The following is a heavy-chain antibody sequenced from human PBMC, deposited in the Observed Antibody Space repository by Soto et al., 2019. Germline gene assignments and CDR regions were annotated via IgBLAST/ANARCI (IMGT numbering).Heavy chain of an antibody. J-gene: IGHJ5*02. D-gene: IGHD3-22*01. CDR1: GFTFSSYA. V-gene: IGHV3-30-3*02. Sequence: QAQLVESGGGVVQPGWSLRLSCAASGFTFSSYAMHWIRQAPGKGLEWVAIISFDGSNEYYADSVKGRFTISRDNSKNTLYLQVRSLRAEDTAVYYCAKTYYYDRSGYYQNWFDPWGQGTLVTVSS. CDR2: ISFDGSNE. CDR3: AKTYYYDRSGYYQNWFDP.